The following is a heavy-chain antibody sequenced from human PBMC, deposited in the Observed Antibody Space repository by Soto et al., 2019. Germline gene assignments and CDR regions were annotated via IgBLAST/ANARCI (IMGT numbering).Heavy chain of an antibody. V-gene: IGHV1-69*01. CDR2: IIPIFGTA. D-gene: IGHD2-2*01. CDR3: ARVEYCSSTSCYGWFDP. Sequence: QVQLVQSGAEVKKPGSSVKVSCKASGGTFSSYAISWVRQAPGQGLEWMGGIIPIFGTANYAQKFQGRVTITADESTSTAYMELSSLRSEDTAVYYCARVEYCSSTSCYGWFDPWGQGTLVTVSS. CDR1: GGTFSSYA. J-gene: IGHJ5*02.